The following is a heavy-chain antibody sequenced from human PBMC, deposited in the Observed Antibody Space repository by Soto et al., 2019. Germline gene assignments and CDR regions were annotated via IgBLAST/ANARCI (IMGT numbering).Heavy chain of an antibody. V-gene: IGHV2-70*13. CDR2: IERDDDDK. J-gene: IGHJ6*02. Sequence: SGPTLVNPTETLTLTCTFSGFSLTSPGMCVSWIRQPPGKALEWLALIERDDDDKYYSTSLKTRLTISKDTRKNQVVLAMANMDPADTGTYYCSRSIRGPRRFNGMDVWGQGTTVTVSS. CDR3: SRSIRGPRRFNGMDV. D-gene: IGHD1-20*01. CDR1: GFSLTSPGMC.